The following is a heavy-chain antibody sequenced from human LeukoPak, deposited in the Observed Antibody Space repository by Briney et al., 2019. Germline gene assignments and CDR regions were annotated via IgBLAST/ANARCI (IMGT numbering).Heavy chain of an antibody. D-gene: IGHD2-2*01. CDR2: ISGSGGST. V-gene: IGHV3-23*01. Sequence: GGSLRLSCAASGFTFSSYAMSWVRQAPGKGLEWVSAISGSGGSTYYADSVEGRVTISRDNSKNTLYLQMNSLRAEDTAVYYCAKEAVYVIVVVPAALDYWGQGTLVTVSS. J-gene: IGHJ4*02. CDR1: GFTFSSYA. CDR3: AKEAVYVIVVVPAALDY.